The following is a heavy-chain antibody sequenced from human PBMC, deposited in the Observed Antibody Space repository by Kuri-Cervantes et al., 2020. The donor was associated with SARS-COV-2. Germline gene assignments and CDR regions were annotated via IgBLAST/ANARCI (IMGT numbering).Heavy chain of an antibody. V-gene: IGHV4-38-2*01. CDR1: GYSISSGYY. D-gene: IGHD6-19*01. CDR2: IYHSGST. Sequence: SETLSLTCAVSGYSISSGYYWGWIRQPPGKGLEWIGSIYHSGSTYYNPSLKSRVTISVDTSKNQFSLKLSSVTAADTAVYYCARHTGNSSGWYLYYYGMDVWGQGTTVTVSS. J-gene: IGHJ6*02. CDR3: ARHTGNSSGWYLYYYGMDV.